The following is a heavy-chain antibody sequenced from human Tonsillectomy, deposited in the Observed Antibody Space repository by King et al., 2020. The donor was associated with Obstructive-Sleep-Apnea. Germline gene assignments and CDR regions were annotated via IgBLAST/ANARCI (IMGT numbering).Heavy chain of an antibody. CDR3: ARGLALEPIPTIRDNWFDP. J-gene: IGHJ5*02. Sequence: QLQESGPGLVKPSETLSLTCTVSGGSISSSSYYWGWIRQPPGKGLEWIGSIYYSGSTYYNPSLKSRVTISVDTSKNQFSLKLSSVTAADTAVYYCARGLALEPIPTIRDNWFDPWGQGTLVTVSS. D-gene: IGHD1-14*01. CDR2: IYYSGST. V-gene: IGHV4-39*07. CDR1: GGSISSSSYY.